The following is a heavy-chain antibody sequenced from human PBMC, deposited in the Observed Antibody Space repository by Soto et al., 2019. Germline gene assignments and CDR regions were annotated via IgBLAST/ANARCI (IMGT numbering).Heavy chain of an antibody. V-gene: IGHV1-3*01. CDR3: ARAPLGCSGGSCHLYNWLDP. CDR1: GYTFTSYA. Sequence: QVQLVQSGAEVKKPGASVKVSCKASGYTFTSYAMHWVRQAPGQRLEWMGWINAGNGNTKYSQKFQGRVTITRDTSASTAYMELSSLRSEDTAVYYCARAPLGCSGGSCHLYNWLDPWGQGTLVTVSS. D-gene: IGHD2-15*01. CDR2: INAGNGNT. J-gene: IGHJ5*02.